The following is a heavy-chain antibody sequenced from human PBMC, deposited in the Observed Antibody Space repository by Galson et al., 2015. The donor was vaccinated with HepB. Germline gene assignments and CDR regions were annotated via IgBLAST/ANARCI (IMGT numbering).Heavy chain of an antibody. CDR2: ISAGGDTT. CDR3: AKGDVWGSAARNYGIDV. D-gene: IGHD3-16*01. V-gene: IGHV3-23*01. CDR1: GFTFSNYA. Sequence: SLRLSCAASGFTFSNYAMTWVRQAPGKGLEWVSSISAGGDTTYYADSVKGRFTISRDNAKKMLSLRTNSLRAADTAVYYCAKGDVWGSAARNYGIDVWGQGTTVTVSS. J-gene: IGHJ6*02.